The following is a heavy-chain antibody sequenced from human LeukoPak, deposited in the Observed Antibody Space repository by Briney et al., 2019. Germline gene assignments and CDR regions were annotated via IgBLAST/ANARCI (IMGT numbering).Heavy chain of an antibody. CDR2: ISSKSGYI. V-gene: IGHV3-21*01. D-gene: IGHD3-16*01. CDR3: ARVAGVTQSLPDY. Sequence: NSGGSLRLSCAASGFTFSSYAMNWVRQAPGKGLEWVSSISSKSGYIYYADSVKGRFTISRDNAKNSLYLQMNSLRAGDTAVYYCARVAGVTQSLPDYWGQGIPVSVSS. J-gene: IGHJ4*02. CDR1: GFTFSSYA.